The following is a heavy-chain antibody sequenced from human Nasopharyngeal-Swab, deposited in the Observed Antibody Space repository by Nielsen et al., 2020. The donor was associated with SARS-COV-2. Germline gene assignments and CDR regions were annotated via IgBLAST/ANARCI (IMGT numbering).Heavy chain of an antibody. D-gene: IGHD6-13*01. CDR2: IYSGGST. CDR3: ARESRSSWYGDYYYGMDV. J-gene: IGHJ6*02. Sequence: WIRQPPWKGLEWVSVIYSGGSTYYADSVKGRFTISRDNSKNTLYLQMNSLRAEDTAVYYCARESRSSWYGDYYYGMDVWGQGTTVTVSS. V-gene: IGHV3-53*01.